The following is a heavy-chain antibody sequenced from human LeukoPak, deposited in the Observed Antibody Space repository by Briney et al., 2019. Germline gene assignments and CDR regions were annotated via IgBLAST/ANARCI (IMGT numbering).Heavy chain of an antibody. CDR3: ARESPHTFYFDY. CDR2: IKDSGTT. J-gene: IGHJ4*02. V-gene: IGHV1-46*01. Sequence: ASVKVSCKASGYSFTNYHIHWVRQAPGQGLEWMGIIKDSGTTIYPQKFRGRVTMTRDTSTSTVYMEVSSLRSEDTAVYYCARESPHTFYFDYWGQGTLVTVSS. D-gene: IGHD3-16*01. CDR1: GYSFTNYH.